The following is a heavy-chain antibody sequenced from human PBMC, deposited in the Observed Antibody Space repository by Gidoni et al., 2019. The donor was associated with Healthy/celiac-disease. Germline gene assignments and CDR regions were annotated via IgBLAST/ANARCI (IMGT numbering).Heavy chain of an antibody. J-gene: IGHJ5*02. CDR2: IYYSGST. CDR3: ARDLVGGWFDP. D-gene: IGHD6-6*01. CDR1: GGAISSYY. Sequence: QLHLQESGPGLVQPSETLSLTCTVSGGAISSYYWSWIRQPPGKGLEWIGYIYYSGSTNYNPSLKSRVTISVDTSKKQFSLKLSSVTAADTAVYYCARDLVGGWFDPWGQGTLVTVSS. V-gene: IGHV4-59*01.